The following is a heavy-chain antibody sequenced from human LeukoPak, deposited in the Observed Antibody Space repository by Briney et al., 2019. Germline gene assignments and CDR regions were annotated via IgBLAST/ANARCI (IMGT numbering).Heavy chain of an antibody. J-gene: IGHJ5*02. V-gene: IGHV4-39*01. CDR2: IYHTGTT. CDR1: GGSISSTSYY. CDR3: ARQECNGGSCYSRAIWFDP. D-gene: IGHD2-15*01. Sequence: SETLSLTCDVSGGSISSTSYYWGWIRQPPGKGLEWIGSIYHTGTTYYSPSLKSRVTISVHTSKNQFSLKLSSVTAADTAVYYCARQECNGGSCYSRAIWFDPWGQGTLVTVSS.